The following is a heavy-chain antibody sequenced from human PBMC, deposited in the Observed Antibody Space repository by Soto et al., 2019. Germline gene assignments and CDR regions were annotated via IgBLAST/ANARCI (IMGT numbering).Heavy chain of an antibody. D-gene: IGHD5-12*01. CDR2: VYYSGTT. CDR1: GDSISTSTYY. J-gene: IGHJ4*02. V-gene: IGHV4-39*01. CDR3: ARHISESGFDLNY. Sequence: LPETLSLTCTVSGDSISTSTYYWGWIRQPPGKGLEWIGSVYYSGTTYYNPSLKSRVTISVDTSNNQFSLKMSSVTAADTAVYYCARHISESGFDLNYWSQGTLVTVSS.